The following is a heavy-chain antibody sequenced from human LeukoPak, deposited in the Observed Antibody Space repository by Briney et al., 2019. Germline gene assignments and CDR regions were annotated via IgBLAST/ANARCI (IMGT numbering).Heavy chain of an antibody. D-gene: IGHD3-10*02. CDR3: AELGITMIGGV. J-gene: IGHJ6*04. CDR2: ISSSGSTI. Sequence: GGSLRLSCAASGFTFSSYEMNWVRQAPGKGLEGVLYISSSGSTIYYADSVKVRFTISRDNAKNSLYLQMNSLRAEDTAVYYCAELGITMIGGVWGKGTTVTISS. V-gene: IGHV3-48*03. CDR1: GFTFSSYE.